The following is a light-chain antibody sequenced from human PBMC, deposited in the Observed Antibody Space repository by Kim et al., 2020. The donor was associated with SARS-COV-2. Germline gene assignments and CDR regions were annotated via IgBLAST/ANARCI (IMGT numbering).Light chain of an antibody. CDR3: SSYTSSTTLI. V-gene: IGLV2-14*03. CDR2: DVS. CDR1: SSDVGGYNI. J-gene: IGLJ2*01. Sequence: GQSITISCTGTSSDVGGYNIVSGYQQHPGKAPKLMIYDVSNRPSGVSNRFSGSKSGNTASLTISGLQAEDEADYYCSSYTSSTTLIFGGGTQLTVL.